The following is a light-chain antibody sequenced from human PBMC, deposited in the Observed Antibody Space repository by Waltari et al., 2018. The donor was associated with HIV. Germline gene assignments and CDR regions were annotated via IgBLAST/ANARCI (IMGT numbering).Light chain of an antibody. CDR3: QIWDSASDHVI. V-gene: IGLV3-21*04. CDR2: LGS. CDR1: NIGSKP. Sequence: SYVLTQPPSVSVAPGVPAKITCAGDNIGSKPVHWYQQRPGQAPMLVIFLGSDRPSGIPERFSGSKSGNTATLTITRVEAGDEADYHCQIWDSASDHVIFGGGTKLTVL. J-gene: IGLJ2*01.